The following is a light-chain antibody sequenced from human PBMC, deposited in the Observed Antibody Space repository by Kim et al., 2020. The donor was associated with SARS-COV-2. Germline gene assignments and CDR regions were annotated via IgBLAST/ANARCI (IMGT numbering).Light chain of an antibody. CDR1: SLRSYY. CDR2: GKN. CDR3: NSRDSSGNHWV. V-gene: IGLV3-19*01. J-gene: IGLJ3*02. Sequence: SSELTQDPAVSMALGQTVRITCQGDSLRSYYASWYQQKPGQAPVLVIYGKNNRPSGIPDRFSGSSSGNTASLTITGAQAEDEADYYCNSRDSSGNHWVFGGGTKLTVL.